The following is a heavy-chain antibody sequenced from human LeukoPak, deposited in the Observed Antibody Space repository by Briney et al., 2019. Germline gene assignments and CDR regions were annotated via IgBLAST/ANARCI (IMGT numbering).Heavy chain of an antibody. Sequence: SQTRSLTCAAYGGSFSGYCWSSIRQAPRKGLEWIGEINHSGSTNYNPSLKSRVTISVDTSKNQFSLKLSSVTAADTAVYYRARGRWPRRGWFDPWGQGTLVTVSS. CDR2: INHSGST. CDR3: ARGRWPRRGWFDP. CDR1: GGSFSGYC. V-gene: IGHV4-34*01. J-gene: IGHJ5*02.